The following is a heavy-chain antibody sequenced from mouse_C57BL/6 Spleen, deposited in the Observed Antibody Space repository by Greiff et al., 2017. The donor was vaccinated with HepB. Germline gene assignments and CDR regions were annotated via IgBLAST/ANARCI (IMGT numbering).Heavy chain of an antibody. Sequence: VKLMESGAELARPGASVKLSCKASGYTFTSYGISWVKQRTGQGLEWIGEIYPRSGNTYYNEKFKGKATLTADKSSSTAYMELRSLTSEDSAVYFWASYYSNPAWFAYWGQGTLVTVSA. J-gene: IGHJ3*01. CDR3: ASYYSNPAWFAY. CDR1: GYTFTSYG. CDR2: IYPRSGNT. D-gene: IGHD2-5*01. V-gene: IGHV1-81*01.